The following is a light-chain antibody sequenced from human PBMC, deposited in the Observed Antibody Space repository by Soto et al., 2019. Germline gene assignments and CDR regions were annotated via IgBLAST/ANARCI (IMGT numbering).Light chain of an antibody. Sequence: QSALTQPASVSGSPGQSITISCTGTSSDVVGYNYVSWYQHHPGKAPKLIIYDVTNRPSGVSNPFSGSKSGNTASLTISGLQPEDEADYYCSSYTTSNTRQIVFGTGTNVTVL. CDR1: SSDVVGYNY. CDR3: SSYTTSNTRQIV. J-gene: IGLJ1*01. CDR2: DVT. V-gene: IGLV2-14*03.